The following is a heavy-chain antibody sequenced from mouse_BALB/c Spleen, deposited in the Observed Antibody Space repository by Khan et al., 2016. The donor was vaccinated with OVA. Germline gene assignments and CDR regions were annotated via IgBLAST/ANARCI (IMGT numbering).Heavy chain of an antibody. CDR3: TRLAYYYDSEGFAY. CDR2: VSTGGGYT. CDR1: GFTFSTYG. Sequence: EVHLVESGGDLVKPGGSLKLSCAASGFTFSTYGMSWVRQTPDKRLEWVATVSTGGGYTYYPDSVKGRVTISRDNAKNTLYMQMSSLKSEDTAMFYCTRLAYYYDSEGFAYWGPGTLVTVSA. D-gene: IGHD1-1*01. J-gene: IGHJ3*01. V-gene: IGHV5-6*01.